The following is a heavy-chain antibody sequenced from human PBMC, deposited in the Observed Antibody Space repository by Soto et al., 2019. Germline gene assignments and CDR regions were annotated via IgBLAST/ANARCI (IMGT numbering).Heavy chain of an antibody. J-gene: IGHJ4*02. Sequence: GSGPTLVNPTQTLTLTCTFSGFSLSTSGMCVSWIRQPPGKALEWLALIDWDDDKYYSTSLKTRLTISKDTSKNQFSLQLNSVTPEDTAVYYCARFGSGWWFDYWGQGTLVTVSS. V-gene: IGHV2-70*02. CDR3: ARFGSGWWFDY. CDR2: IDWDDDK. D-gene: IGHD6-19*01. CDR1: GFSLSTSGMC.